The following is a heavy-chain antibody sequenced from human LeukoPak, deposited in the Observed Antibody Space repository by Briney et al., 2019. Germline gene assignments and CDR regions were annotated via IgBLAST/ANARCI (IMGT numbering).Heavy chain of an antibody. CDR3: ARIDSAGYPFDR. Sequence: SETLSLTCTVSGGSISSYYWSWIRQPPGKGLEWIGYIYYSGSTNYNPSFKSRVTISVDTSKNQFSLKLSSVTAADTAVYYCARIDSAGYPFDRWGQGTRVTVAS. J-gene: IGHJ4*02. D-gene: IGHD3-22*01. CDR2: IYYSGST. CDR1: GGSISSYY. V-gene: IGHV4-59*08.